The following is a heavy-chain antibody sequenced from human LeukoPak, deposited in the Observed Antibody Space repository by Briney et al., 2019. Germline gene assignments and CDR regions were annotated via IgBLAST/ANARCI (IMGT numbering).Heavy chain of an antibody. J-gene: IGHJ4*02. D-gene: IGHD3-16*01. Sequence: GGSLRLSCAASGFTFSSYGMHWVRQAPGKGLEWVAFIRYDGSNKYYADSVKGRFTISRDSSKNTLYLQMNSLRAEDTAVYYCAREKGGPFDYWGQGTLVTVSS. CDR2: IRYDGSNK. V-gene: IGHV3-30*02. CDR3: AREKGGPFDY. CDR1: GFTFSSYG.